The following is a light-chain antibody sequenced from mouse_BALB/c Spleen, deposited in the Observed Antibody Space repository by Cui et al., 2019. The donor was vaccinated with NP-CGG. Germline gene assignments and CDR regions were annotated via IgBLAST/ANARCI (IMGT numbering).Light chain of an antibody. Sequence: QAVVTQESALTTSPGETVTLTCRSSTGTVTNNKYANWVQEKPDHLFTGLIGGTNNRAPGVPARFSGSLIGDKAALTITGAQTEDEAIYFCALWYSNHWVFGGGTKLTVL. V-gene: IGLV1*01. CDR1: TGTVTNNKY. CDR2: GTN. J-gene: IGLJ1*01. CDR3: ALWYSNHWV.